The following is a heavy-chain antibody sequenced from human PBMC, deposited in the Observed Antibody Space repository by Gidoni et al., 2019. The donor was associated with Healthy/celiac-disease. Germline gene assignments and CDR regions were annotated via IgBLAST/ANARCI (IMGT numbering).Heavy chain of an antibody. V-gene: IGHV1-69*01. J-gene: IGHJ4*02. CDR2: IIPIFGTA. CDR3: ARVRYYDSSGYPKYYFDY. CDR1: GGTFSSYA. Sequence: QVQLVQSGAEVKKPGSSVKVSCQASGGTFSSYAISWVRQAPGQGLEWMGGIIPIFGTANYAQKFQGRVTITADESTSTAYMELSSLRSEDTAVYYCARVRYYDSSGYPKYYFDYWGQGTLVTVSS. D-gene: IGHD3-22*01.